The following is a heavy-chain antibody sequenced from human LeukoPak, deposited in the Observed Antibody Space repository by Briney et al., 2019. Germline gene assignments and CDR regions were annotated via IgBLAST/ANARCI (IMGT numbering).Heavy chain of an antibody. Sequence: GGSLRLSCAASGFTFDDYVMHWVRHAPGKGLEWVSGITWNSDTIAYADSVKGRFTISRDNSKNTLYLQMNSLRAEDTAVYYCAKDATPALGTVYMDVWGKGTTVTISS. V-gene: IGHV3-9*01. CDR1: GFTFDDYV. J-gene: IGHJ6*03. CDR3: AKDATPALGTVYMDV. CDR2: ITWNSDTI. D-gene: IGHD6-13*01.